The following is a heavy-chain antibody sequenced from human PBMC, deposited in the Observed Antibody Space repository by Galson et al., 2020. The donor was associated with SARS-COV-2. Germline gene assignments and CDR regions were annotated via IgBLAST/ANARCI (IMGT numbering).Heavy chain of an antibody. D-gene: IGHD2-2*01. CDR1: GFTFSSYG. V-gene: IGHV3-30*18. CDR3: AKDWGYCSSTSCRYYGMDV. Sequence: TGGSLRLSCAASGFTFSSYGMHWVRQAPGKGLEWVAVILYDGSNKYYADSVKGRFTISRDNSKNTLYLQMNSLRAEDTAVYFCAKDWGYCSSTSCRYYGMDVWGQGTTVTVSS. CDR2: ILYDGSNK. J-gene: IGHJ6*02.